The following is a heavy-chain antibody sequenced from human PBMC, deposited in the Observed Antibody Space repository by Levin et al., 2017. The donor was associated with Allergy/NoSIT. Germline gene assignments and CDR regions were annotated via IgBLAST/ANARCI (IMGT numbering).Heavy chain of an antibody. V-gene: IGHV3-30-3*01. CDR3: ARDRQPLLYFDY. CDR1: GFTFSSYA. CDR2: ISYDGSNK. Sequence: GGSLRLSCAASGFTFSSYAMHWIRQAPGKGLEWVAVISYDGSNKYYADSVKGRFTISRDNSKNTLYLQMNSLRAEDTAVYYCARDRQPLLYFDYWGQGTLVTVSS. J-gene: IGHJ4*02. D-gene: IGHD2-21*01.